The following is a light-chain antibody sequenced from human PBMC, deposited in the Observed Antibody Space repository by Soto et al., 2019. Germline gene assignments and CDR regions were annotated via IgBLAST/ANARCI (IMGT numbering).Light chain of an antibody. V-gene: IGLV2-14*01. CDR3: CSFAGSSTS. J-gene: IGLJ3*02. CDR1: SSDVGGYNY. Sequence: QSALNQPASVSGSPGQSITISCTGTSSDVGGYNYVSWYQQHPGKAPKLMIYEVSYRPSGVSDRFSGSKSGNTASLTISGLQAEDEADYYCCSFAGSSTSFGGGTKVTVL. CDR2: EVS.